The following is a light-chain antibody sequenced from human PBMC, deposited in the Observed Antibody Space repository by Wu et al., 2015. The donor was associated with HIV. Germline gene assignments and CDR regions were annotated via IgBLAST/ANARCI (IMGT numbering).Light chain of an antibody. CDR3: QKYNSAPLT. J-gene: IGKJ3*01. Sequence: DIQMTQSPSSLSASVGDRVTITCRASQGISNYLAWYQQKPGKVPKLLIYAASTLQSGVPSRFTGIGSGTDFTLTIHSLQPEDVATYYCQKYNSAPLTFGPGTKVDIK. CDR1: QGISNY. V-gene: IGKV1-27*01. CDR2: AAS.